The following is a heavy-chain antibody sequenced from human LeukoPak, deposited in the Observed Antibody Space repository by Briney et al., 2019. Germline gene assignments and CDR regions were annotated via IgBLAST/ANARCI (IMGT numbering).Heavy chain of an antibody. J-gene: IGHJ4*02. CDR2: IIPIFGTA. Sequence: SVKVSCKASGGTFSSYAISWVRQAPGQGLEWMGGIIPIFGTANYAQKFQGRVTITADESTSTAYMELSSLRSEDTAVYYCARFGYDSSGSYYFDYWGQGTLVTVSS. CDR1: GGTFSSYA. CDR3: ARFGYDSSGSYYFDY. D-gene: IGHD3-22*01. V-gene: IGHV1-69*13.